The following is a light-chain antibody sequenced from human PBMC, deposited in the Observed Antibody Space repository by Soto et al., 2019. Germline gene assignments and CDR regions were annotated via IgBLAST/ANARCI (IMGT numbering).Light chain of an antibody. CDR3: QSYDSSLSGWV. Sequence: QSVLTQPPSVSGAPGQRVTISCTGSSSNIGAGYDVHWYQQLPGTAPKLLISGNSNRPSGVTDRFSGSKSGTSASLAITGLQAEEEADYYCQSYDSSLSGWVFGGGTKLTVL. J-gene: IGLJ3*02. V-gene: IGLV1-40*01. CDR2: GNS. CDR1: SSNIGAGYD.